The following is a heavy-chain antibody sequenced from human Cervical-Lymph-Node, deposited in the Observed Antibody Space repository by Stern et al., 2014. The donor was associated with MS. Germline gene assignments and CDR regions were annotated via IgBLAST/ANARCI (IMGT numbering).Heavy chain of an antibody. CDR3: ARVNRVVVATHYYYGMDV. CDR2: VNQNGDA. D-gene: IGHD2-21*01. Sequence: QVQLQESGPGLVKPSEALSLTCSVSGGSISSYFWTWIRQPPGKGLEWFGYVNQNGDADYNSSLKGRVTISVDTSRNRLALKLSSVTVADTAVYYCARVNRVVVATHYYYGMDVWGQGTTVTVSS. J-gene: IGHJ6*02. V-gene: IGHV4-59*01. CDR1: GGSISSYF.